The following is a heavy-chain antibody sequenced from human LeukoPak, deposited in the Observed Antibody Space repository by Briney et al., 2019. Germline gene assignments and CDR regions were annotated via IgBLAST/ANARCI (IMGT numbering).Heavy chain of an antibody. Sequence: ASVKVSCKASGYTFTSYGISWVRQAPRQGLEWMGWISAYNGNTNYAQKLQGRVTMTTDTSTSTAYMELRSLRSDDTAVYYCARATSAGYSSGWSLLYYFDYWGQGTLVTVSS. CDR1: GYTFTSYG. J-gene: IGHJ4*02. D-gene: IGHD6-19*01. CDR3: ARATSAGYSSGWSLLYYFDY. V-gene: IGHV1-18*01. CDR2: ISAYNGNT.